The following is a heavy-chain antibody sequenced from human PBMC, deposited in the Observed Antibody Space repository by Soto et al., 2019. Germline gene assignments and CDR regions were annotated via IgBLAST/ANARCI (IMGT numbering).Heavy chain of an antibody. Sequence: SETLSLTCTVSGGSISSGGYYWSWIRQHPGKGLEWIGYIYYSGSTYYNPSLKSRVTISVDTSKNQFSLKLSSVTAADTAVYYCAREVIWFGEFNYYYYRMDVWGQGTTVTVSS. J-gene: IGHJ6*02. CDR3: AREVIWFGEFNYYYYRMDV. V-gene: IGHV4-31*03. CDR2: IYYSGST. D-gene: IGHD3-10*01. CDR1: GGSISSGGYY.